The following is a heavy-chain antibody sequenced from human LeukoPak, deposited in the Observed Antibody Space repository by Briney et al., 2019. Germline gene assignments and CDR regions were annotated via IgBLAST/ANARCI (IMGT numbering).Heavy chain of an antibody. J-gene: IGHJ4*02. CDR1: GHSLSQLS. V-gene: IGHV1-24*01. Sequence: ASVKVSCKVSGHSLSQLSMNWVRQAPGEGLEWMGTFDPEDGETIYAQKFQGRVTLSEDTSTETAYMELSSLRSEDTAVYYCTTSQAYCDGGCYAHFDYWGQGTLVTVSS. D-gene: IGHD2-21*02. CDR2: FDPEDGET. CDR3: TTSQAYCDGGCYAHFDY.